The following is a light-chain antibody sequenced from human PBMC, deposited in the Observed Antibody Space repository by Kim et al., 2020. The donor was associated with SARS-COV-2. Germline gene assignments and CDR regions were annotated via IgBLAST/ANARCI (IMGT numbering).Light chain of an antibody. CDR1: SRDVGSYNY. Sequence: GASLTISCTGTSRDVGSYNYVSWYQQLPGKAPELIIYDVTYRPSGVSDRFSGSKAGNAASLTIFGLQAEDEADYYCSSYTSSTTRVFGGGTQLTVL. V-gene: IGLV2-14*03. CDR2: DVT. CDR3: SSYTSSTTRV. J-gene: IGLJ2*01.